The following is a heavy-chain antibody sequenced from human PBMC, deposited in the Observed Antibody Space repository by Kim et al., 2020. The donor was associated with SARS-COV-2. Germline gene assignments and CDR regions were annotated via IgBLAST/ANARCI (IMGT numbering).Heavy chain of an antibody. J-gene: IGHJ3*02. V-gene: IGHV4-59*01. Sequence: TPPLKRRITLSVDTSKDQFSLKLSSVTAADTAVYYCAREIWPYYLVAFDIWGQGTMVTVSS. D-gene: IGHD3-22*01. CDR3: AREIWPYYLVAFDI.